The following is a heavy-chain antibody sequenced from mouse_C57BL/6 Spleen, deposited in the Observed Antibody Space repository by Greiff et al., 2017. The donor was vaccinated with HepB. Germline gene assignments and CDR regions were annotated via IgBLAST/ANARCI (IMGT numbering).Heavy chain of an antibody. Sequence: EVKLMESGGGLVQPGGSLSLSCAASGFTFTDYYMSWVRQPPGKALEWLGFIRNKANGYTTEYSASVKGRFTISRDNSQSILYLQMNAMRAEDSATQYCARYPLTRTGFYWYFDVWGTGTTVTVSS. CDR2: IRNKANGYTT. D-gene: IGHD4-1*01. V-gene: IGHV7-3*01. J-gene: IGHJ1*03. CDR1: GFTFTDYY. CDR3: ARYPLTRTGFYWYFDV.